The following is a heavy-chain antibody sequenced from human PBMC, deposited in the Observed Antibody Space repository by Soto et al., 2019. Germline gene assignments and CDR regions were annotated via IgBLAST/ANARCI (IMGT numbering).Heavy chain of an antibody. CDR3: ARQGVLLWFGEYADV. CDR2: INAGNGNT. CDR1: GYSFTSYA. J-gene: IGHJ6*02. D-gene: IGHD3-10*01. Sequence: ASVKVSCKASGYSFTSYAIYWVRQAPGQRLEWMGWINAGNGNTKYSQKLQGRVTFTGDTSASTAHMELSSLRSEDTAVYYCARQGVLLWFGEYADVWGQGTTVTVSS. V-gene: IGHV1-3*01.